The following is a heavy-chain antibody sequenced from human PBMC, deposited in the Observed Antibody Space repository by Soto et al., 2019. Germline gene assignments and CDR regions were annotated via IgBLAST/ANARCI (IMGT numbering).Heavy chain of an antibody. V-gene: IGHV1-46*03. CDR3: ARCEGFVDLTAPHDH. D-gene: IGHD5-18*01. CDR1: GFTFTNHW. Sequence: AAVKVSCKASGFTFTNHWTQWVRQAPGQGLEWMGVINPSGDKTSYAQRFQGRLTLTTDTSTSTVHMELSSLTSDDTAVYYCARCEGFVDLTAPHDHCGQGTLVTVSS. CDR2: INPSGDKT. J-gene: IGHJ4*02.